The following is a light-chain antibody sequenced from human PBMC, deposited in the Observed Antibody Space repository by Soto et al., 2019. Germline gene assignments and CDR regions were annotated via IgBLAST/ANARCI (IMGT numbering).Light chain of an antibody. V-gene: IGKV1-5*01. CDR1: QRIDRY. J-gene: IGKJ4*01. CDR2: DAS. CDR3: QQYNFYPLT. Sequence: DIQLTQSPSTLSASVGDRVTVTCRASQRIDRYLAWYQQKPGKAPKLLVYDASTLEGGVPSSFSGSGSATEFTLTISSLQPEDFATYYCQQYNFYPLTFGGGTKVDIK.